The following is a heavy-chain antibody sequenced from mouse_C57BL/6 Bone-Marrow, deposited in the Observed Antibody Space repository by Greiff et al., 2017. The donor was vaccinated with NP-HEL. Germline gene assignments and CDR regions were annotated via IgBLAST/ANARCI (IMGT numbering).Heavy chain of an antibody. D-gene: IGHD1-1*01. CDR2: INPTNGGT. Sequence: EVQLQQSGPELVKPGASVKIPCKASGYTFTDYNMDWVKQSHGKSLEWIGDINPTNGGTIYNQKFKGQATLTVDKSSSTAYMELRSLTSEDTAVYYCARGDYYGSSYWYFDVWGTGTTVTVSS. V-gene: IGHV1-18*01. J-gene: IGHJ1*03. CDR3: ARGDYYGSSYWYFDV. CDR1: GYTFTDYN.